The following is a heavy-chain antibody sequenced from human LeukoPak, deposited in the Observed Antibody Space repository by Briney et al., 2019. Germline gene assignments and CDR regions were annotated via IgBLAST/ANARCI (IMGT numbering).Heavy chain of an antibody. CDR3: ARLADGSSATWFDP. CDR1: GYSFSTYW. D-gene: IGHD6-6*01. J-gene: IGHJ5*02. V-gene: IGHV5-51*01. CDR2: IYPGDSDI. Sequence: GASLKISCKGSGYSFSTYWIAWVRQLPGKGLEWMALIYPGDSDIRYSPSFQGQVTFSADKSINTAYLQWSTLKASGSAMYYCARLADGSSATWFDPWGQGTLVTVSS.